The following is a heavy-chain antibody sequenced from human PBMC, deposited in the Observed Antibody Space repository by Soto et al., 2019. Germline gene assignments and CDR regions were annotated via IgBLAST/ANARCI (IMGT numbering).Heavy chain of an antibody. Sequence: GESLKISCKGSGYNFTIYWISWVRQKPGKGLEWMGRIDPSDSYTNDSPSFQGHVTMSVDKSISTAYLQWSSLKASDTAMYYCARCGYDSSGYYRPFDYWGQGTLVTVSS. J-gene: IGHJ4*02. V-gene: IGHV5-10-1*01. D-gene: IGHD3-22*01. CDR3: ARCGYDSSGYYRPFDY. CDR1: GYNFTIYW. CDR2: IDPSDSYT.